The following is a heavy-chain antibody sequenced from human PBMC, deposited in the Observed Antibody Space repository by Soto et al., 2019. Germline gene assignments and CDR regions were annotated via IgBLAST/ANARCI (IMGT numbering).Heavy chain of an antibody. V-gene: IGHV3-23*01. CDR3: AKIAEAVAGTVYGY. CDR2: IGGGGGST. CDR1: GFSFSNNA. D-gene: IGHD6-19*01. Sequence: GGSLRLSCTASGFSFSNNAMGWVRQAPGKGLEWVSAIGGGGGSTYYADSVKGHFTISRDNSKNTLYLQMHSLGVEDTAVYFCAKIAEAVAGTVYGYWGQGTLVTVS. J-gene: IGHJ4*02.